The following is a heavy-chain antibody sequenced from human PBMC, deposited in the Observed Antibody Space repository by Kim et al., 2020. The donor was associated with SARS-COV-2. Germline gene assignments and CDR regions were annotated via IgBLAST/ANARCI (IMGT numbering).Heavy chain of an antibody. CDR3: ARANYYGSGSLTYYFDY. Sequence: SETLSLTCTVSGYSISSGYYWGWIRQPPGKGLEWIGSIYHSGSTYYNPSLKSRVTISVDTSKNQFSLKLSSVTAADTAVYYCARANYYGSGSLTYYFDYWGQGTLVTVSS. D-gene: IGHD3-10*01. CDR2: IYHSGST. V-gene: IGHV4-38-2*02. CDR1: GYSISSGYY. J-gene: IGHJ4*02.